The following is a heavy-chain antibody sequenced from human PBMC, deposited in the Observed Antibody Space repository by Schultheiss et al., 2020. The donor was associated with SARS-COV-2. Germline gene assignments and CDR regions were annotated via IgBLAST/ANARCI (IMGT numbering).Heavy chain of an antibody. V-gene: IGHV3-7*01. CDR3: ARYVTYYYGSGSYYKRGFFDY. Sequence: GSLRLSCAASGFTFSSYWMSWVRQAPGKGLEWVANIKQDGSEKYYVDSVKGRFTISRDNAKNSLYLQMNSLRAEDTAVYYCARYVTYYYGSGSYYKRGFFDYWGQGTLVTVSS. CDR2: IKQDGSEK. D-gene: IGHD3-10*01. CDR1: GFTFSSYW. J-gene: IGHJ4*02.